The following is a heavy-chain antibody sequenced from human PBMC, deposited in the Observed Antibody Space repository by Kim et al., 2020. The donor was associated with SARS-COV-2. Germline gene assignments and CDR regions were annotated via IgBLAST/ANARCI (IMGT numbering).Heavy chain of an antibody. V-gene: IGHV3-30-3*01. CDR1: GFTFSSYA. Sequence: GGSLRLSYAASGFTFSSYAMHWVRQAPGKGLDWVALISYDGSNKYYADSVKGRFTISRDNSKNTLYLQMNSLRAEDTAVYYCARGKGIAAGGDFWGQGTLVTVSS. J-gene: IGHJ4*02. CDR3: ARGKGIAAGGDF. D-gene: IGHD6-13*01. CDR2: ISYDGSNK.